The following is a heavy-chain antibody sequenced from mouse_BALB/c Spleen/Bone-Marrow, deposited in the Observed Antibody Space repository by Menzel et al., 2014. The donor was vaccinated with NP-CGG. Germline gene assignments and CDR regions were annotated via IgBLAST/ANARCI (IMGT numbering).Heavy chain of an antibody. J-gene: IGHJ2*01. CDR3: ARGYDYDFDY. Sequence: EVKVVESGGGLVKPGGSLKLSCAASGFIFSNFAMSWVRQPPDKRLEWVASISSGGSAYYPDSVKGRLSISRDNARDILFLQMSSLRSEDTAMYYCARGYDYDFDYWGQGTTLTVSS. CDR2: ISSGGSA. D-gene: IGHD2-4*01. CDR1: GFIFSNFA. V-gene: IGHV5-6-5*01.